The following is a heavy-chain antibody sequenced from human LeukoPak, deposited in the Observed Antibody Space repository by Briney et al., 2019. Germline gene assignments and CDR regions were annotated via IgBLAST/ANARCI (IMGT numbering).Heavy chain of an antibody. CDR2: ISAYNGNT. V-gene: IGHV1-18*01. J-gene: IGHJ3*02. Sequence: ASVKVSCKASGYTFTSYGISWLRQAPGQGLEWMGWISAYNGNTNYAQKLQGRVTMTTDTSTSTAYMELRSLRSDDTAVYHCARRYSSSWLDAFDIWGQGTMVTVSS. D-gene: IGHD6-13*01. CDR3: ARRYSSSWLDAFDI. CDR1: GYTFTSYG.